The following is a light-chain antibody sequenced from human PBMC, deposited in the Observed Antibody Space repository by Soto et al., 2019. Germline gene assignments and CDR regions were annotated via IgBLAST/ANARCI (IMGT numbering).Light chain of an antibody. CDR2: GAS. Sequence: EIVLTQSPGTLSLSPGERASLSCRASQRLSSTYLAWYQQKPGQAHRLLIFGASSRATGIPDSLSGSGSGTYFTLTISRMEHEDFAVYYCQQYGNSPRTFGQGTKVEIK. V-gene: IGKV3-20*01. CDR3: QQYGNSPRT. J-gene: IGKJ1*01. CDR1: QRLSSTY.